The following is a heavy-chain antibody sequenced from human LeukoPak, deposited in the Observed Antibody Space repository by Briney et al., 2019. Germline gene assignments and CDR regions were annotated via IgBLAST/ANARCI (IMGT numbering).Heavy chain of an antibody. D-gene: IGHD3-22*01. CDR1: GFTFSDYY. J-gene: IGHJ4*02. CDR2: ISSSGSTI. CDR3: ARTYYYDSSGYYWV. Sequence: GGSLRLSCAASGFTFSDYYMSWIRQAPGKGLEWVSYISSSGSTIYYADSVKSRFTISRDNAKNSLYLQMNSLRAEDTAVYYCARTYYYDSSGYYWVWGQGTLVTVSS. V-gene: IGHV3-11*01.